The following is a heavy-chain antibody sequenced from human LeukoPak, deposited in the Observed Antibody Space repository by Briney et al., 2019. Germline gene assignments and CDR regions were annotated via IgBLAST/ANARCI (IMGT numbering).Heavy chain of an antibody. CDR2: ISSSGSTI. D-gene: IGHD1-7*01. V-gene: IGHV3-48*03. Sequence: AGGSLRLSCTASGFTFSSHGMNWVRQAPGKGLEWVTYISSSGSTIYYADSVKGRFTISRDNAKNSLFLQMNSLRAEDTAIYYCARKLELSGSFDYWGQGTLVTVSS. J-gene: IGHJ4*02. CDR1: GFTFSSHG. CDR3: ARKLELSGSFDY.